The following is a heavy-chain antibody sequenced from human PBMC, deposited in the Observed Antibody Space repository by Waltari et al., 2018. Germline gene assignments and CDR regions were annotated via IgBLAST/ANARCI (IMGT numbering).Heavy chain of an antibody. CDR2: IKEDGRDQ. CDR3: ASSSGRYSGGYDY. V-gene: IGHV3-7*01. J-gene: IGHJ4*02. CDR1: GFTFSKYW. D-gene: IGHD1-26*01. Sequence: EAQLVESGGGLVQPGGSLRLSCAASGFTFSKYWMTWVRQAPGKGLELVTNIKEDGRDQYYVDSVKGRFTISRDNAKNSVYLQMNSLRVEDTAVYYCASSSGRYSGGYDYWGQGTLVTVSS.